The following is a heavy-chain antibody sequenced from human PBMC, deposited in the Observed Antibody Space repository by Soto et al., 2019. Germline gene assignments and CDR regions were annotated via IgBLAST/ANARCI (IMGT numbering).Heavy chain of an antibody. V-gene: IGHV3-7*04. CDR2: IKQDGSEK. J-gene: IGHJ6*03. Sequence: EVQLVESGGGLVQPGGSLRLSCAASGFTFSSYWMSWVRQAPGKGLEWVANIKQDGSEKYYVDSVKGRFTISRDNAKNSLYLQMNSLRAEDTAVYYCAKDTAMVTLYYYDMDVWGKGTTVTVSS. CDR3: AKDTAMVTLYYYDMDV. D-gene: IGHD5-18*01. CDR1: GFTFSSYW.